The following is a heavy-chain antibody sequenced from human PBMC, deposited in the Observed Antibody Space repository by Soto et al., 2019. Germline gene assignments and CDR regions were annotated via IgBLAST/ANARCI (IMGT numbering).Heavy chain of an antibody. Sequence: SETLSLTCTVSGGSISSYYWSWIRQPPGKGLEWIGYIYYSGSTNYNPSLKSRVTISVDTSKNQFSLKLSSVTAADTAVYYCARAPRGNYGYPSYFDYWGQGTLVTVSS. J-gene: IGHJ4*02. D-gene: IGHD3-10*01. CDR3: ARAPRGNYGYPSYFDY. V-gene: IGHV4-59*01. CDR1: GGSISSYY. CDR2: IYYSGST.